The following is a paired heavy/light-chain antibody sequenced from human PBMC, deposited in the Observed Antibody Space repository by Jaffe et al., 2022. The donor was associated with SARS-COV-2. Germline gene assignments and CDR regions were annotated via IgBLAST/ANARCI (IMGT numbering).Heavy chain of an antibody. Sequence: QVQLQQWGAGLLKPSETLSLTCAVYGGSFSDYYWTWIRQSPGKGLEWIGEINHTGNTNYNPSLKSRVTISVDTSKNQFSLKVNSVTAADTAVYYCAAFDSSGYYYLRRAVLQYWGQGTVVTVSS. CDR2: INHTGNT. CDR1: GGSFSDYY. V-gene: IGHV4-34*01. CDR3: AAFDSSGYYYLRRAVLQY. D-gene: IGHD3-22*01. J-gene: IGHJ1*01.
Light chain of an antibody. CDR1: QSVLYSSNNKNY. CDR2: WAS. J-gene: IGKJ1*01. Sequence: DIVMTQSPGSLAVSLGERATINCKSSQSVLYSSNNKNYLAWYQQKPGQPPKLLIDWASTRESGVPDRFSGSGSGTDFTLTISSLQAEDVAVYYCQQYYTPPRTFGQGTKVEIK. CDR3: QQYYTPPRT. V-gene: IGKV4-1*01.